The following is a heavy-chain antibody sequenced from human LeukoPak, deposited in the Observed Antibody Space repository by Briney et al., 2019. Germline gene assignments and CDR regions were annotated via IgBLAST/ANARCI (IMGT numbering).Heavy chain of an antibody. Sequence: GGSLRLSCAASGFTVSSNYMSWVRQAPGKGLEWVSVIYSSGSTYYADSVKGRFTISRDNSKNTLYLQMNSLRAEDTAVYYCARDPYDSSGYYSTGVAYYFDYWGQGTLVTVSS. CDR1: GFTVSSNY. D-gene: IGHD3-22*01. V-gene: IGHV3-66*03. CDR2: IYSSGST. J-gene: IGHJ4*02. CDR3: ARDPYDSSGYYSTGVAYYFDY.